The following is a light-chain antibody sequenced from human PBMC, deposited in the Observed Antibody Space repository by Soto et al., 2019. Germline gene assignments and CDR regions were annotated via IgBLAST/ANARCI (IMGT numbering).Light chain of an antibody. V-gene: IGKV1-5*03. CDR2: KAS. CDR3: QQYKDESRM. J-gene: IGKJ1*01. CDR1: QDISSW. Sequence: DIQMTQSPSTLSASVGDRVTITCRVSQDISSWLAWYQLRPGKAPNLLIYKASILESGVPSRFRGGGSGTEFTLTISSLQPDDFGTYYCQQYKDESRMFGPGTKVEIK.